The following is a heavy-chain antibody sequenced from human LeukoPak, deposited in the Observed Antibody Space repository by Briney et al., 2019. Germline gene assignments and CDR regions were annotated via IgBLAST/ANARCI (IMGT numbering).Heavy chain of an antibody. CDR1: GFTFSSYW. J-gene: IGHJ4*02. Sequence: GGSLRLSCAASGFTFSSYWMSWVRQAPGKGLEWVANIKQDGSEKYYVDSVRGRFTISRDNAKKSLYLQMNSLRAEDTAVYYCARDLSGVTGYTYGRGIDYWGQGTLVTVSS. V-gene: IGHV3-7*01. CDR3: ARDLSGVTGYTYGRGIDY. D-gene: IGHD5-18*01. CDR2: IKQDGSEK.